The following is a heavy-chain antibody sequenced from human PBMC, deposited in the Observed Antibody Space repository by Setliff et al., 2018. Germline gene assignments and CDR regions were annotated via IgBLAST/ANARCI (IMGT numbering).Heavy chain of an antibody. CDR2: IYSSGST. CDR1: GGSISSGDYY. D-gene: IGHD3-22*01. Sequence: PSETLSLTCTVSGGSISSGDYYWSWIRQPPGKGLEWIGYIYSSGSTYYNPYLKGRVSISVDTSKNQFSLKLSSVTAADTAVYYCARESRYYYDNLGTLDYWGQGTLVTVSS. CDR3: ARESRYYYDNLGTLDY. J-gene: IGHJ4*02. V-gene: IGHV4-30-4*08.